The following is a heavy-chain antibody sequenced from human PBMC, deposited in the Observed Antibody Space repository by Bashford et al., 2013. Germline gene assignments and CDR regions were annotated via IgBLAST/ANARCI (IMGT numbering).Heavy chain of an antibody. CDR1: GYTFTSYG. D-gene: IGHD4-17*01. CDR2: ISAYNGNT. J-gene: IGHJ6*03. V-gene: IGHV1-18*01. Sequence: ASVKVSCKASGYTFTSYGISWVRQAPGQGLEWMGWISAYNGNTNYAQKLQGRVTMTTDTSTSTAYMELRSLRSDDTAVYYCARDDYGDSEASMDVWGKGTTVTVSS. CDR3: ARDDYGDSEASMDV.